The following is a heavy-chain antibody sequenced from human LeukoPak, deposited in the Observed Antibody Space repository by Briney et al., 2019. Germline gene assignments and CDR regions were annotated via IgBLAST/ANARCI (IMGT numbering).Heavy chain of an antibody. CDR3: AKDDGWLQYNY. V-gene: IGHV3-48*03. D-gene: IGHD5-24*01. CDR1: GFTFSNYE. CDR2: ISGSGKNI. J-gene: IGHJ4*02. Sequence: PGGSLRLSCAPSGFTFSNYEMNWVRQAPGKGLEWVSYISGSGKNIYYADSVKGRFTISRDNSKNTVYLQMNSLRAEDTAVYYCAKDDGWLQYNYWGQGTLVTVSS.